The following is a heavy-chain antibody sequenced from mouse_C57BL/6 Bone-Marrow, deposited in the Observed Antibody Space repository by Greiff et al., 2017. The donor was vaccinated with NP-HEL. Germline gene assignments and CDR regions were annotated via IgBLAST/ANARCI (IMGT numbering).Heavy chain of an antibody. D-gene: IGHD2-4*01. Sequence: QVQLQQSGAELARPGASVKLSCKASGYTFTSYGISWVKQRTGQGLEWIGEIYPRSGNTYYNEKFKGKATLTADKSSSTAYMELRSLTSEDSAVYFCARYSMIRYWYFDVWGTGTTVTVSS. CDR2: IYPRSGNT. CDR3: ARYSMIRYWYFDV. CDR1: GYTFTSYG. J-gene: IGHJ1*03. V-gene: IGHV1-81*01.